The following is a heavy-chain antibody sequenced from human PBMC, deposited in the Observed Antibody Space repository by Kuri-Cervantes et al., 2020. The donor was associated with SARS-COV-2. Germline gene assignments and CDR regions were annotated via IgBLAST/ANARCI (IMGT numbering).Heavy chain of an antibody. V-gene: IGHV4-34*01. CDR1: GESFSGYY. CDR3: ARVMPRFLEWPIGY. CDR2: VNHRGST. Sequence: GSLRLSCAFYGESFSGYYWNWIRQSPGKGLEWIGEVNHRGSTNYNPSLKSRVTISVDTSKNQFSLKLSSVTAADTAVYYCARVMPRFLEWPIGYWGQGTLVTVSS. J-gene: IGHJ4*02. D-gene: IGHD3-3*01.